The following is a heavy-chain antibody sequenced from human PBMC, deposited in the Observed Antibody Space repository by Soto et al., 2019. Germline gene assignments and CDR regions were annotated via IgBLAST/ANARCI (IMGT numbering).Heavy chain of an antibody. J-gene: IGHJ6*02. CDR2: TFVTGAT. D-gene: IGHD3-10*01. CDR1: GEAVGSSQSY. V-gene: IGHV4-61*01. CDR3: ARGRADSAGSSVGRRMDV. Sequence: QVQLQESGPGLVKPSETLSLICFVSGEAVGSSQSYWNWIRHAPGKGLEWIGHTFVTGATKYSASLKGRVTMSVDTSKSQISLNLTSVTAADSATYFWARGRADSAGSSVGRRMDVWGQGTTVTVAS.